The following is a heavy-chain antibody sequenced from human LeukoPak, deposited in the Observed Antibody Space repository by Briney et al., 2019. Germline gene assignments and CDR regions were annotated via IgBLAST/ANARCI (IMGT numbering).Heavy chain of an antibody. D-gene: IGHD1-26*01. V-gene: IGHV3-64*01. J-gene: IGHJ4*02. CDR1: GFTFSSYA. CDR3: ARRVKSLGNYFDY. CDR2: ISSNGGST. Sequence: PGGSLRLSCAASGFTFSSYAMHWVRQAPGKGLEYVSAISSNGGSTYYANSVKGRFTISRDNFKNTLYLQMGSLRAEDMAVYYCARRVKSLGNYFDYWGQGTLVTVSS.